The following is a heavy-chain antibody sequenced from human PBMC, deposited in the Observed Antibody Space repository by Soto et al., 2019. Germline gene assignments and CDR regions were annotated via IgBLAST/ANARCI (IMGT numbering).Heavy chain of an antibody. V-gene: IGHV4-31*03. CDR3: ARIVAYCGGDCYR. J-gene: IGHJ4*02. D-gene: IGHD2-21*02. CDR1: GDSMTSGGYY. CDR2: IYYSGSS. Sequence: QVKLQESGPGLVKPSQTLSLTCTVSGDSMTSGGYYWSWIRQHPGKGLEWIGYIYYSGSSDYNPSLKSRVEISLDRSKKQFSLRLNSVTAADTAVYYCARIVAYCGGDCYRWGQGTLVTVSA.